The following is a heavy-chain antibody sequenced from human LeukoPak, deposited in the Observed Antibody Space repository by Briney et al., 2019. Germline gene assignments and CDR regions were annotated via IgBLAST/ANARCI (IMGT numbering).Heavy chain of an antibody. J-gene: IGHJ6*03. CDR2: IIPIFGTA. CDR1: GGTFSSYA. V-gene: IGHV1-69*05. D-gene: IGHD3-9*01. CDR3: ATGPPLTIQGWKDFYMDV. Sequence: ASVKVSCKASGGTFSSYAISWVRQAPGEGLEWMGGIIPIFGTANYAQKFQGRVTITTDESTSTAYMELSSLRSEDTAVYYCATGPPLTIQGWKDFYMDVWGKGTTVTVSS.